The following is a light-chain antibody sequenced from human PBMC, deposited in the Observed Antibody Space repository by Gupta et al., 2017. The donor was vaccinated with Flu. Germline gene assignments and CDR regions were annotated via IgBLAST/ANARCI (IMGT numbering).Light chain of an antibody. Sequence: HSALTQPPSASGSPGQSVTISCTGTSSDVRAYDYVSWYQQPPGKATKLMSKAVTKRTSGSADRFSGSKSANTASLTFSAREGEGEADYYYSSDVCGDKLVFGGGTKLTVL. V-gene: IGLV2-8*01. CDR2: AVT. CDR1: SSDVRAYDY. CDR3: SSDVCGDKLV. J-gene: IGLJ2*01.